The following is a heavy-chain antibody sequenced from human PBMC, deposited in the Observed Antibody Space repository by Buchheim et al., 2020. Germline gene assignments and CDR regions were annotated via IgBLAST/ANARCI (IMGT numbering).Heavy chain of an antibody. CDR1: GGTFSSAV. CDR3: ARGDDL. D-gene: IGHD3-16*01. J-gene: IGHJ2*01. Sequence: QLVQSGAEVKRPGSSVKVSCRASGGTFSSAVIGWVRHAPGQGLEWMGGIIPVFGTLNYAQKFQGRLSIAADRSTSTVYMELSSLTSDDTAVYFCARGDDLWGRGTL. V-gene: IGHV1-69*06. CDR2: IIPVFGTL.